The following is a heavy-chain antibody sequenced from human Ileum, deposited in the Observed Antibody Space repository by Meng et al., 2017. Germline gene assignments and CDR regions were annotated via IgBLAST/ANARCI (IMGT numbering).Heavy chain of an antibody. Sequence: QLGQVGAAVKKAGASVKVSCKASGYTFTSYDINWVRQATGQGLEWMGWMNPNSGNTGYAQKFQGRVTMTRNNSISTAYVELSSLRSEDTAVYYCARGQGSGSYYVWFDPWGQGTLVTVSS. CDR1: GYTFTSYD. CDR2: MNPNSGNT. D-gene: IGHD1-26*01. V-gene: IGHV1-8*01. CDR3: ARGQGSGSYYVWFDP. J-gene: IGHJ5*02.